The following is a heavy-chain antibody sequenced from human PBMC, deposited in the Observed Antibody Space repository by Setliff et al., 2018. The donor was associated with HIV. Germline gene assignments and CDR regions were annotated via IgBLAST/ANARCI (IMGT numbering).Heavy chain of an antibody. CDR3: ARPSHVYDDDGPLGY. V-gene: IGHV1-8*01. CDR2: MNPSTGEI. J-gene: IGHJ4*02. Sequence: ASVKVSCKTSGYSFTAYDINWVRQATGRGLEWMAWMNPSTGEIGYAQKFQGRLTMTRDSSITTAFMELRGLRSEDTAIYYCARPSHVYDDDGPLGYWGQGTLVTVSA. CDR1: GYSFTAYD. D-gene: IGHD3-16*01.